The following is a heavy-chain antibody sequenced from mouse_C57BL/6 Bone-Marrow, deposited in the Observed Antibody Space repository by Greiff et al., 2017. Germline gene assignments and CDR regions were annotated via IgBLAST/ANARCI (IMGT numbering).Heavy chain of an antibody. D-gene: IGHD2-4*01. Sequence: VQLQQSGAELVRPGTSVKMSCKASGYTFTNYWIGWAKQRPGHGLEWIGDIYPGGGYTNYNEKFKGKATLTADKSSSTAYMQFSSLTSEDSAIYNCASEDDYDHLTFAYWGQGTLVTVSA. CDR3: ASEDDYDHLTFAY. CDR2: IYPGGGYT. CDR1: GYTFTNYW. V-gene: IGHV1-63*01. J-gene: IGHJ3*01.